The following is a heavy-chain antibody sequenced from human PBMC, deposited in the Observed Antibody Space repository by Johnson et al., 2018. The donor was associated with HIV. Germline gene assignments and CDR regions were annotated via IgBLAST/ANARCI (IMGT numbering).Heavy chain of an antibody. CDR1: GFTFSSYG. CDR2: ISYDGSNK. CDR3: AKDLYSSSWTNDAFDI. J-gene: IGHJ3*02. Sequence: QVQLVESGGGVVQPGGSLRLSCAASGFTFSSYGMHWVRQAPGKGLEWVAVISYDGSNKKYADSVKGRFTISRDNSKNTLYLQMNSLRAADTAVYYCAKDLYSSSWTNDAFDIWGQGTMVTVSS. V-gene: IGHV3-30*19. D-gene: IGHD6-13*01.